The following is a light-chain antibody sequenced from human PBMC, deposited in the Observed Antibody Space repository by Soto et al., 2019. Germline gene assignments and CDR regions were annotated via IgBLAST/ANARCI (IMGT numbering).Light chain of an antibody. Sequence: QSVLTQPPSASGTPGQRVTISCSGSRSNIGTNTVTWYQQLPGTAPKLLIYSDNQPPSGVPDRFSGSKSGASASLAIRALQSDDEAAYYCAAWDVRLVVFGGGTKLTVL. CDR2: SDN. J-gene: IGLJ2*01. V-gene: IGLV1-44*01. CDR3: AAWDVRLVV. CDR1: RSNIGTNT.